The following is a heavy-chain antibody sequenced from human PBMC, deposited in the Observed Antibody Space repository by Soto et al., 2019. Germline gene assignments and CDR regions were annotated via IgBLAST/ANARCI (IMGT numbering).Heavy chain of an antibody. CDR3: AGLGGYYQAFDQ. D-gene: IGHD2-21*02. Sequence: SETLSLTCIVSGGSMSSYYWGWFRQPPGKGLEWIGYIYYTGTTTYHPSLKSRVTISIDTSRNQFSLKLNSVTAADTAVYYCAGLGGYYQAFDQWGQGSLVTVSS. J-gene: IGHJ4*02. V-gene: IGHV4-59*08. CDR1: GGSMSSYY. CDR2: IYYTGTT.